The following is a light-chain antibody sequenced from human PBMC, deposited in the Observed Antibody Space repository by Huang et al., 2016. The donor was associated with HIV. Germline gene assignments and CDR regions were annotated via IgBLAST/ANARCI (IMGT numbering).Light chain of an antibody. J-gene: IGKJ1*01. CDR1: QDISNY. Sequence: DIQLTQSPSAMSASVGDRVSITCRASQDISNYVAWFQQKPGGSPKRLIYAAASLQSGVPSRFSASGSGTKFTLKISCLQPEDFATYYCLQHHGYPRTFGQGTKV. CDR2: AAA. CDR3: LQHHGYPRT. V-gene: IGKV1-17*03.